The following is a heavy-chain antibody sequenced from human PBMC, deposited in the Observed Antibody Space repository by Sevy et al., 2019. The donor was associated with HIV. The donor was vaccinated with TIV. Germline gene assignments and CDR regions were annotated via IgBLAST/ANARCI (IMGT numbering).Heavy chain of an antibody. CDR2: ISSNGGST. CDR1: GFTFSSYA. V-gene: IGHV3-64*02. CDR3: ARGAYGVFDY. Sequence: GGSLRLSCAASGFTFSSYAMHWVRQAPGKGLEYVSAISSNGGSTYYADSVKGRFTISRDNSKNTLYLQMGSLRAEDMAVYYCARGAYGVFDYWGQGTLVTISS. D-gene: IGHD4-17*01. J-gene: IGHJ4*02.